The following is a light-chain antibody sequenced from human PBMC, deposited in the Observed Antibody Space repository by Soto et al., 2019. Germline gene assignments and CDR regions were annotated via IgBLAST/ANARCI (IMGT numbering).Light chain of an antibody. CDR3: LLYYGGALWV. J-gene: IGLJ3*02. CDR1: TGAVTSGYY. V-gene: IGLV7-43*01. Sequence: QAVVTQEPSLTVSPGGTVTLTCASSTGAVTSGYYPNWFQLKPGQAPRALIXXTXXKXXXXXXXXSGSLLGGKAALTLSGXXXXXXXXXYCLLYYGGALWVFGGGTKVTVL. CDR2: XTX.